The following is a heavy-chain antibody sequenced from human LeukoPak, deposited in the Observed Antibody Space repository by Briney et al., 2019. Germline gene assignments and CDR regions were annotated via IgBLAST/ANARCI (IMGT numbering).Heavy chain of an antibody. CDR1: GFTFSDCA. Sequence: GGSLRLSCAASGFTFSDCAMAWVRQAPGKGLEWVSAIGAREPGTNYAGSVKGRFTISRDTSKNTLYLQMNSLRAEDTAIYYCAKGRYCSGASCHGFDYWGRGTLVTVS. V-gene: IGHV3-23*01. D-gene: IGHD2-15*01. CDR3: AKGRYCSGASCHGFDY. CDR2: IGAREPGT. J-gene: IGHJ4*02.